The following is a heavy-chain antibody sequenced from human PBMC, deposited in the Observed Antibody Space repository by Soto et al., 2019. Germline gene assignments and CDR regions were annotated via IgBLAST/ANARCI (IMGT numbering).Heavy chain of an antibody. J-gene: IGHJ5*02. D-gene: IGHD3-9*01. V-gene: IGHV1-18*01. CDR1: GYTFTSYG. CDR2: ISAYNGNT. Sequence: GASVKVSCKASGYTFTSYGISWVRQAPGQGLEWMGWISAYNGNTNYAQKLQGRVTMTTDTSTSTAYMELRSLRSDDTAVYFFAMESNVPDYFDGATFLATKSYSWFDPWSQGTLVTVSS. CDR3: AMESNVPDYFDGATFLATKSYSWFDP.